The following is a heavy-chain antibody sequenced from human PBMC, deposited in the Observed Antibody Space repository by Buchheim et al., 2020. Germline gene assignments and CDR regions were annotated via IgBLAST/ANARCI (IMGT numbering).Heavy chain of an antibody. V-gene: IGHV4-59*01. Sequence: QVQLQESGPGLVKPSETLSLTCTVSGGSISSYYWSWIRQPPGKGLEWIGYIYYSGSTNYNPSLKSRVTISVDTSKNQFSLKLSSVTAVDTAVYYCARERIPTGTIFDYWGQGTL. CDR3: ARERIPTGTIFDY. CDR1: GGSISSYY. J-gene: IGHJ4*02. CDR2: IYYSGST. D-gene: IGHD1-7*01.